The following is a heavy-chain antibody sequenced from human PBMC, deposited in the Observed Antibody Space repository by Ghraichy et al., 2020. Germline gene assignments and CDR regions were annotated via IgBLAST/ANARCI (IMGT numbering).Heavy chain of an antibody. CDR3: AREYCSGGRCFFGTGGSHFDD. V-gene: IGHV3-74*01. D-gene: IGHD2-15*01. CDR2: IKSDGSST. J-gene: IGHJ4*02. Sequence: LSLTCAASGFTLSSYWMHWVRQAPGKGLVWVSRIKSDGSSTTYADSVKGRFTISRDNAKNTLYLQMNSLRVEDTAVYFCAREYCSGGRCFFGTGGSHFDDWGQGTLVTVSS. CDR1: GFTLSSYW.